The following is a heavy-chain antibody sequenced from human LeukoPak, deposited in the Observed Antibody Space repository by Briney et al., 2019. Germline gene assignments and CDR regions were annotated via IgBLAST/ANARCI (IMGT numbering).Heavy chain of an antibody. CDR1: GGSFSGYY. D-gene: IGHD6-13*01. CDR3: ARGLSKSSWYTRGPNWFDP. J-gene: IGHJ5*02. Sequence: PSETLSLTCAVYGGSFSGYYWSWIRQPPGKGLEWIGEINHSGSTNYNPSLKSRVTISVDTSQNQFSLKLSSVTAADTAVYYCARGLSKSSWYTRGPNWFDPWGQGTLVTVSS. CDR2: INHSGST. V-gene: IGHV4-34*01.